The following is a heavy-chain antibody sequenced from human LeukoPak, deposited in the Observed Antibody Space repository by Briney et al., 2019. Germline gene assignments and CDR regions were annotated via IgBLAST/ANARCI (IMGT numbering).Heavy chain of an antibody. CDR3: ARAAVLDSQVVDDY. V-gene: IGHV3-30-3*01. J-gene: IGHJ4*02. CDR2: ISYDGSNK. CDR1: GFTFSSYA. Sequence: GGSLRLSCAASGFTFSSYAMHWVRQAPGKGLEWVAVISYDGSNKYYADSVKGRFTISRDNSKNTLYLQMNSLRAEDTAVYYCARAAVLDSQVVDDYWGQGTLVTVSS. D-gene: IGHD3/OR15-3a*01.